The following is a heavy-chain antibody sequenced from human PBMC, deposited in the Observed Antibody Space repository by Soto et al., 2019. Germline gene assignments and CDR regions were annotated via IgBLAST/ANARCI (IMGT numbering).Heavy chain of an antibody. CDR2: ISGSGGST. D-gene: IGHD3-9*01. J-gene: IGHJ4*02. CDR3: AKDLSDLRYFDWLLYFPQLDY. CDR1: GFTFSSYA. V-gene: IGHV3-23*01. Sequence: GGSLRLSCAASGFTFSSYAMSWVRQAPGKGLEWVSAISGSGGSTYYADSVKGRFTISRDNSKNTLYLQMNSLRAEDTAVYYCAKDLSDLRYFDWLLYFPQLDYWGQGTLVTVSS.